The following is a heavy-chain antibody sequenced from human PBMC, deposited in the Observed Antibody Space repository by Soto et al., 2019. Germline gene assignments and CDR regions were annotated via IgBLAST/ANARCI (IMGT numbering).Heavy chain of an antibody. J-gene: IGHJ4*02. D-gene: IGHD5-18*01. CDR1: GGTFGSQG. CDR3: ARGAMDNFDY. Sequence: ASVKVSCKASGGTFGSQGIAWVRQAPGQGLEWMGGFIAMLGTPTYAKKVQGRATISADESLTSSYLELRSLRSEDTGVYFCARGAMDNFDYWGQGTVVTVYS. V-gene: IGHV1-69*13. CDR2: FIAMLGTP.